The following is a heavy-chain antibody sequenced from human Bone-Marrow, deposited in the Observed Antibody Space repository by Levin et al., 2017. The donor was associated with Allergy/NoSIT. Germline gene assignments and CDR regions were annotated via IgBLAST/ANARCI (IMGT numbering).Heavy chain of an antibody. D-gene: IGHD2-15*01. CDR2: FDPEDAET. Sequence: GESLKISCKVSGNTFTELCMHWVRQAPGKGLEWMGGFDPEDAETIYALSFQGRVTMTEDTSTDTAYMELSSLRSEDTAVYYCATGGGTDYFDFWGQGTLVTVSS. J-gene: IGHJ4*02. CDR3: ATGGGTDYFDF. CDR1: GNTFTELC. V-gene: IGHV1-24*01.